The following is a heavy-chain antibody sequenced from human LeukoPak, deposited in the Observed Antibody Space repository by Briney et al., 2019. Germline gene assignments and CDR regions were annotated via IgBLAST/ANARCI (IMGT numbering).Heavy chain of an antibody. CDR3: ARGVAAAGTSFGSYWFDP. V-gene: IGHV4-59*01. CDR1: GGSISSYY. Sequence: SETLSLTCTVSGGSISSYYWSWIWQPPGKGLEWIGYIYYSGSTNYNPSLKSRVTISVDTSKNQFSLKLSSVTAADTAVYYCARGVAAAGTSFGSYWFDPWGQGTLVTVSS. D-gene: IGHD6-13*01. J-gene: IGHJ5*02. CDR2: IYYSGST.